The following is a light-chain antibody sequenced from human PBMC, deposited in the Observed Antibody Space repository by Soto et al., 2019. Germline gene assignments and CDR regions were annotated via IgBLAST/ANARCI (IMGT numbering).Light chain of an antibody. CDR1: QSINNL. CDR3: QQSYSTPPIT. CDR2: AAS. Sequence: DIQMTQSPSTLSASVGDRVTITCRASQSINNLLAWYQQKPGKAPKLLIYAASSLQSGVPSRFSGSGSGTDFTLTISSLQPEDFATYYCQQSYSTPPITFGQGTRLEIK. V-gene: IGKV1-39*01. J-gene: IGKJ5*01.